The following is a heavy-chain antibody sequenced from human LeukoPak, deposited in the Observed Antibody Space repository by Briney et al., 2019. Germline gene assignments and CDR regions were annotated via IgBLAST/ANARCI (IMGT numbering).Heavy chain of an antibody. CDR1: GGSISSSNW. V-gene: IGHV4-39*01. J-gene: IGHJ4*02. D-gene: IGHD4-17*01. CDR3: ARLSPLHDYGDYSPKYYFDY. CDR2: IYYSGST. Sequence: SETLSLTCAVSGGSISSSNWWSWVRQPPGKGLEWIGTIYYSGSTYYNPSLKSRVTMSVDTSKNQFSLKLSSVTAADTAVYYCARLSPLHDYGDYSPKYYFDYWGQGTLVTVSS.